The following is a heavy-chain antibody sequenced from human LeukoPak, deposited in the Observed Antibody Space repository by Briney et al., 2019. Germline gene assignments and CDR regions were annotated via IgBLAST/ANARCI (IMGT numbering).Heavy chain of an antibody. V-gene: IGHV4-61*08. CDR2: IYYSGST. J-gene: IGHJ3*02. D-gene: IGHD5-24*01. CDR1: GGSISSGGYY. CDR3: ARDGVEREMATSNDAFDI. Sequence: SETLSLTCTVSGGSISSGGYYWSWIRQPPGKGLEWIGYIYYSGSTNYNPSLKSRVTISVDTSKNQFSLKLSSVTAADTAVYYCARDGVEREMATSNDAFDIWGQGTMVTVSS.